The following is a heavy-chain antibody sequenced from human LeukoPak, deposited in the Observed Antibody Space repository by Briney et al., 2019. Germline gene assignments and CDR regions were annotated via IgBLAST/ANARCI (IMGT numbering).Heavy chain of an antibody. J-gene: IGHJ4*02. V-gene: IGHV1-46*01. Sequence: ASVKVSCKASGYTFTSYYMHWVRQAPGQGLEWMGIINPSGGSTSYAQEFQGRVTMTRDTSTSTVYMELSSLRSEDTAVYYCARDRRDGYNQVQGAFDYWGQGTLVTVSS. CDR3: ARDRRDGYNQVQGAFDY. CDR2: INPSGGST. D-gene: IGHD5-24*01. CDR1: GYTFTSYY.